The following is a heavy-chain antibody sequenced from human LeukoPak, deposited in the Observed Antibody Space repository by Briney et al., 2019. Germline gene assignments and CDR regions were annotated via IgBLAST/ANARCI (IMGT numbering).Heavy chain of an antibody. CDR3: TMVRGVILQYYYYDYMDV. V-gene: IGHV3-15*05. D-gene: IGHD3-10*01. CDR2: IKSKTDGGTT. CDR1: GFTFSNAW. J-gene: IGHJ6*03. Sequence: PGGSLRLSCAASGFTFSNAWMSWVRQAPGKGLEWDGRIKSKTDGGTTDYAAPVKGRFTISRDDSKNTLYLQMNSLKSEDTAVYYCTMVRGVILQYYYYDYMDVWGKGTTVTISS.